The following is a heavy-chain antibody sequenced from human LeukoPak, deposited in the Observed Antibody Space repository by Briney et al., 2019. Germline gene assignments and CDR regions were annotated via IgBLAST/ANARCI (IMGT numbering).Heavy chain of an antibody. CDR3: ARDVWTGVAVSDY. V-gene: IGHV3-7*01. J-gene: IGHJ4*02. Sequence: GGSLRLSCVASRFTFSSYWMTWVRQAPGKGLEWLANIKEDGSIQYYLDSVRGRFTISRDNAKTSVYLQLNSLRADDTAVYYCARDVWTGVAVSDYWGQGTLVTVSS. CDR2: IKEDGSIQ. D-gene: IGHD6-19*01. CDR1: RFTFSSYW.